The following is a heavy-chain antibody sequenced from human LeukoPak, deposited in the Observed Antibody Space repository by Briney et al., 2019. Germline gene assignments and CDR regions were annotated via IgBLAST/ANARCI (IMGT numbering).Heavy chain of an antibody. CDR1: GFTFSSYA. CDR3: ARGLKYYYDSSGYYSFDY. Sequence: GGSLRLSCAASGFTFSSYAMHWVRQAPGKGLEYVSAISSNGGSTYYANSVKGRFTISRDNSKNTLYLQMGSLRAEDMAVYYCARGLKYYYDSSGYYSFDYWRQGTLVTVSS. V-gene: IGHV3-64*01. J-gene: IGHJ4*02. D-gene: IGHD3-22*01. CDR2: ISSNGGST.